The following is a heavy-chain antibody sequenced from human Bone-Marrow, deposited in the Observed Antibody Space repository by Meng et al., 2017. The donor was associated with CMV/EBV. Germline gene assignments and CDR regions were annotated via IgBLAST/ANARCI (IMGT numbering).Heavy chain of an antibody. CDR2: IYWDDDK. CDR1: GFSLSTSGVG. J-gene: IGHJ5*02. D-gene: IGHD2-2*02. Sequence: ITVKVSGLTLVKPTQTLTRPCTFSGFSLSTSGVGVGWIRQPPGKALEWLVLIYWDDDKRYSPSLKSRLTITKDTSKNQVVLTMTNMDPVDTATYYCARRRGVVVPAAIPNNWFDPWGQGTLVTVSS. V-gene: IGHV2-5*02. CDR3: ARRRGVVVPAAIPNNWFDP.